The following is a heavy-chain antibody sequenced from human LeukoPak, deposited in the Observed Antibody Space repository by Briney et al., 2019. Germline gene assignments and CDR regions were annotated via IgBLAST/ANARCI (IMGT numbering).Heavy chain of an antibody. J-gene: IGHJ4*02. D-gene: IGHD6-19*01. V-gene: IGHV1-3*01. CDR1: GYTFTSYA. CDR3: ARDIGSGWGNYFDY. CDR2: INAGNGNT. Sequence: ASVKVSCKASGYTFTSYAMHWVRQAPGQRLEWMGWINAGNGNTKYSQKFQGRVTITRDTSASTAYMELSSLRSEDTAVYYCARDIGSGWGNYFDYWGQGTLVTVSS.